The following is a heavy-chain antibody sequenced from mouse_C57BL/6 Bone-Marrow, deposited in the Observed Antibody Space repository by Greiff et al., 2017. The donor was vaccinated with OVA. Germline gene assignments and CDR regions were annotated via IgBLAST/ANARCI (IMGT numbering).Heavy chain of an antibody. J-gene: IGHJ2*01. CDR3: AREEPIYYDYDGRDY. Sequence: EVKVEESGGGLVKPGGSLKLSCAASGFTFSSYAMSWVRQTPEKRLEWVATISDGGSYTYYPDNVKGRFTISRDNAKNNLYLQMSHLKSEDTAMYYCAREEPIYYDYDGRDYWGQGTTLTVSS. CDR1: GFTFSSYA. V-gene: IGHV5-4*01. CDR2: ISDGGSYT. D-gene: IGHD2-4*01.